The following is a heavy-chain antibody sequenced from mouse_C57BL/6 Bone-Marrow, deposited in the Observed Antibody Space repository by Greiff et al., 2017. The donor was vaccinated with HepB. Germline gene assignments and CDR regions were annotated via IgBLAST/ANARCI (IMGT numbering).Heavy chain of an antibody. J-gene: IGHJ1*03. V-gene: IGHV2-9-1*01. CDR2: IWTGGGT. D-gene: IGHD3-2*02. CDR3: ARRGNSSGFLDFDV. Sequence: VQRVESGPGLVAPSQSLSITCTVSGFSFTSYAISWVRQPPGKGLEWLGVIWTGGGTNYNSALKSRLSISKDNSKSQVFLKMNSLQTDDTARYYCARRGNSSGFLDFDVWGTGTTVTVSS. CDR1: GFSFTSYA.